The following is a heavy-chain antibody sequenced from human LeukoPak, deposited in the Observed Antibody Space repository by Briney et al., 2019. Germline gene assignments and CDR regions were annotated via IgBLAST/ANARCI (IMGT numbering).Heavy chain of an antibody. CDR1: GFTVSNNY. CDR3: AELGITMIGGV. J-gene: IGHJ6*04. D-gene: IGHD3-10*02. V-gene: IGHV3-66*01. Sequence: GGSLRLSCAVSGFTVSNNYLTWVRQAPGKGLECVSVIYSDDNTYYADSVKGRFTVSRDNSKNTLYLQMNSLRAEDTAVYYCAELGITMIGGVWGKGTTVTISS. CDR2: IYSDDNT.